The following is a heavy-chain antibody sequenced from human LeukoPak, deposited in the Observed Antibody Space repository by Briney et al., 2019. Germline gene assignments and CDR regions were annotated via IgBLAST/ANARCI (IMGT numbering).Heavy chain of an antibody. V-gene: IGHV3-23*01. CDR2: ISGSGGRT. CDR1: GFAFSSYD. Sequence: QSGGSLRLSCAASGFAFSSYDMSWVRQSPGKGLEWVSAISGSGGRTYYADAVKGRFTISKDNSNNTLYLQMASLRAEDTAVYYCAKAETPSGYFWGQGTLVTVSS. J-gene: IGHJ4*02. D-gene: IGHD4-23*01. CDR3: AKAETPSGYF.